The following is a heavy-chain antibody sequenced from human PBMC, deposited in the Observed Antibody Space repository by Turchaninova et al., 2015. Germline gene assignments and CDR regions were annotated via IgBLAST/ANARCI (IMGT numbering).Heavy chain of an antibody. CDR3: ARTTYYDFWSGAQPLFDY. D-gene: IGHD3-3*01. CDR2: INYSGST. V-gene: IGHV4-39*01. J-gene: IGHJ4*02. CDR1: GGSIRLSSYS. Sequence: QLQLQESGPGLVKPSESLSLTGTVSGGSIRLSSYSWGWIRQPPGKGLEWIGSINYSGSTYYNPSLKSRVTISVDTSKNQFSLKLSSVTAADTAVYYCARTTYYDFWSGAQPLFDYWGQGTLVTVSS.